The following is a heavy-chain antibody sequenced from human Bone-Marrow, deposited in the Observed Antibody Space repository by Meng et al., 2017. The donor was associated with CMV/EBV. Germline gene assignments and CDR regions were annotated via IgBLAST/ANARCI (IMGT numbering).Heavy chain of an antibody. CDR3: ARDPRFLEWLSFDY. J-gene: IGHJ4*02. CDR2: IYYSGTT. CDR1: GDSISTGSHY. D-gene: IGHD3-3*01. V-gene: IGHV4-39*07. Sequence: SETLSLTCTVSGDSISTGSHYWGWIRQPPGKGLEWIATIYYSGTTYSNPSLKSRATISMDTSKNQFFLKVRSVTTADTAVYYCARDPRFLEWLSFDYWGQGTLVTVSS.